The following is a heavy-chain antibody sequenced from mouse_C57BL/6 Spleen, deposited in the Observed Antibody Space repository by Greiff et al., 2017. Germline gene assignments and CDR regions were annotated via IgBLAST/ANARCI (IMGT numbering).Heavy chain of an antibody. CDR3: ARSLDGYYGYFDV. CDR2: IYPGDGDT. V-gene: IGHV1-82*01. CDR1: GYAFSSSW. D-gene: IGHD2-3*01. J-gene: IGHJ1*03. Sequence: QVQLQQSGPELVKPGASVKISCKASGYAFSSSWMNWVKQRPGKGLEWIGRIYPGDGDTNYNGKFKGKATLTADKSSSTAYMQLSSLTSEDSAVYFCARSLDGYYGYFDVWGTGTTVTVSS.